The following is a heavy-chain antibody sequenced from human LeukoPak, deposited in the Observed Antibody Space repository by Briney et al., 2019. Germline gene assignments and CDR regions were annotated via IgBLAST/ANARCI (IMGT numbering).Heavy chain of an antibody. V-gene: IGHV4-34*01. CDR3: ARGRQLWLRGYFDY. Sequence: PSETLSLTCAVYGGSFSGYYWSWIRQPPGKGLEWIGEINHSGSTNYNPSLKSRVTISVDTSKNQFPLKLSSVTAADTAVYYCARGRQLWLRGYFDYWGQGTLVTVSS. D-gene: IGHD5-18*01. J-gene: IGHJ4*02. CDR2: INHSGST. CDR1: GGSFSGYY.